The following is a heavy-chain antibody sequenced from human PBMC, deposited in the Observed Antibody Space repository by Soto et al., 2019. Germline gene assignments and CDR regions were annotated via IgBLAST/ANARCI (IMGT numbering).Heavy chain of an antibody. V-gene: IGHV3-21*01. CDR1: GFTFSSYS. J-gene: IGHJ6*02. D-gene: IGHD6-13*01. CDR3: ARDRIAAAGTDYYYGMDV. CDR2: ISSSSSYI. Sequence: SCAASGFTFSSYSMNWVRQAPGKGLEWVSSISSSSSYIYYADSVKGRFTISRDNAKNSLYLQMNSLRAEDTAVYYCARDRIAAAGTDYYYGMDVWGQGTTVTVSS.